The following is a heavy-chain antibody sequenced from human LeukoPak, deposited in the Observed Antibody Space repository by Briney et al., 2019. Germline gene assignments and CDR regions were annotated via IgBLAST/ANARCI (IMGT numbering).Heavy chain of an antibody. CDR2: IRSKAYGGTT. Sequence: GGSLRLSCAASGFTFSSYEMSWVRQAPGKGLEWVGFIRSKAYGGTTEYAASVKGRFTISRDDSKSIAYLQMNSLKTEDTAVYYCTRSGATVTTFDYWGQGTLVTVSS. J-gene: IGHJ4*02. V-gene: IGHV3-49*04. CDR1: GFTFSSYE. CDR3: TRSGATVTTFDY. D-gene: IGHD4-17*01.